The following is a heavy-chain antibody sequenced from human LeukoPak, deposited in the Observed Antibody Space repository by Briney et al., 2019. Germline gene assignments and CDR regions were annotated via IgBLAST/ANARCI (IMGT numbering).Heavy chain of an antibody. J-gene: IGHJ4*02. CDR3: ASLKYCSGDSCLP. V-gene: IGHV3-23*01. CDR2: ISGSGGST. D-gene: IGHD2-15*01. Sequence: GGSLRLSCAASGFTFSNYAMSWVRQAPGKGLGWVSAISGSGGSTYYADSVKGRFTISRDNSKNTLYLQMDSLSAEDTAVYYCASLKYCSGDSCLPWGQGTLVTVSS. CDR1: GFTFSNYA.